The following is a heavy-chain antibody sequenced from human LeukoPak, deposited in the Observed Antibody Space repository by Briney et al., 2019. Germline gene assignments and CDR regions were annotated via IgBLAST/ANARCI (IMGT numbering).Heavy chain of an antibody. CDR2: IYYSGST. CDR1: GGSISSSSYY. Sequence: SETLSLTCTVSGGSISSSSYYWGWIRQPPGKGLEWIGSIYYSGSTYYNPSLKSRVTISVDTSKNQFSLKLSSVTAADTAVYYCARSTNWFDPWGQGTLVTVSS. J-gene: IGHJ5*02. CDR3: ARSTNWFDP. V-gene: IGHV4-39*01. D-gene: IGHD5/OR15-5a*01.